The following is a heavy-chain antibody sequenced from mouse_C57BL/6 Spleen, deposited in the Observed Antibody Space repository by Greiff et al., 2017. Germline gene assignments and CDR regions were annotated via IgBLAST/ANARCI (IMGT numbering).Heavy chain of an antibody. CDR2: INPNNGGT. CDR1: GYTFTDYN. D-gene: IGHD3-1*01. V-gene: IGHV1-18*01. Sequence: EVQGVESGPELVKPGASVKIPCKASGYTFTDYNMDWVKQSHGKSLEWIGDINPNNGGTIYNQKFKGKATLTVDKSSSTAYMELRSLTSEDAAVYYCARAGGDVWYFDVWGTGTTVTVSS. J-gene: IGHJ1*03. CDR3: ARAGGDVWYFDV.